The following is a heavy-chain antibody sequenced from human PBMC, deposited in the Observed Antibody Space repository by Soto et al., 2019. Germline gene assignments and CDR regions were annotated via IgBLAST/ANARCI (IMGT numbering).Heavy chain of an antibody. Sequence: ASVKVSCKASGYTFTSYVIHWVRQAPGQRLEWMGWINAGNGNRKYSQKLQGRVTITRDTSASTAYMELSSLRSEDAAVYYCARGTPVWFDPWGQGTLVTVSS. J-gene: IGHJ5*02. CDR2: INAGNGNR. D-gene: IGHD3-10*01. CDR1: GYTFTSYV. V-gene: IGHV1-3*01. CDR3: ARGTPVWFDP.